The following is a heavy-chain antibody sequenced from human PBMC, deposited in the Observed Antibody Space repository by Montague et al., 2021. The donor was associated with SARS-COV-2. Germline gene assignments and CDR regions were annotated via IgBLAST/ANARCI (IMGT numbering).Heavy chain of an antibody. Sequence: SETLSLTCSVSGGSISTYYWSWIRQPPGKGLEWIGYVSFSGDTIYNPSLKGRVTISVDTSKHQFSLGLSSVTAADTAVYYCARDRSYDSSGYPFPQYFVDYWGQGALVIVSS. D-gene: IGHD3-22*01. V-gene: IGHV4-59*13. CDR1: GGSISTYY. CDR2: VSFSGDT. CDR3: ARDRSYDSSGYPFPQYFVDY. J-gene: IGHJ4*02.